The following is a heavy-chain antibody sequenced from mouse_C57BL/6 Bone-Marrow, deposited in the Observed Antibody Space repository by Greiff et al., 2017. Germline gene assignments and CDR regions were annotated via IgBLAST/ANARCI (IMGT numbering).Heavy chain of an antibody. V-gene: IGHV1-53*01. Sequence: QVQLQQSGTELVKPGASVKLSCKASGYTFTSYWMHWVKQRPGQGLEWIGNINPSNGGTNYNEKFKSKATLTVDKSSSTAYMQLSSLTSEDSAVYYCARYRRGDWYFDVWGTGTTVTVSS. CDR2: INPSNGGT. J-gene: IGHJ1*03. CDR3: ARYRRGDWYFDV. CDR1: GYTFTSYW.